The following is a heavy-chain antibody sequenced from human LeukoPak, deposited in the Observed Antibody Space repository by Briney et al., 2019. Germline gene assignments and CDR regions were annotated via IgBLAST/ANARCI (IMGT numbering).Heavy chain of an antibody. V-gene: IGHV3-7*01. Sequence: GGSLRLSCAASGFTFSSYWMSWVRQAPGKGLEWVANIKQDGSEKYYVNSVKGRFTISRDNAKNSLYLQMNSLRAEDTAVYYCAREVRRWLQLIDYWGQGTLVTVSS. J-gene: IGHJ4*02. CDR1: GFTFSSYW. CDR3: AREVRRWLQLIDY. D-gene: IGHD5-24*01. CDR2: IKQDGSEK.